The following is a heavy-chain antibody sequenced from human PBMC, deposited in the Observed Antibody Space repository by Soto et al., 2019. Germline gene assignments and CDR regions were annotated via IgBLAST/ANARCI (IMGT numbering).Heavy chain of an antibody. Sequence: ASVKVSCKASGYSFTDYHIHWVRQAPGQGLEWLGRINPKSGGTSTAQKFQGWVTMTTDRSISTASMELTRLTSDDTAIYYCARGDSTDCSNGVCSFFYNHDMDVWGQGTTVTVSS. J-gene: IGHJ6*02. D-gene: IGHD2-8*01. CDR2: INPKSGGT. V-gene: IGHV1-2*04. CDR3: ARGDSTDCSNGVCSFFYNHDMDV. CDR1: GYSFTDYH.